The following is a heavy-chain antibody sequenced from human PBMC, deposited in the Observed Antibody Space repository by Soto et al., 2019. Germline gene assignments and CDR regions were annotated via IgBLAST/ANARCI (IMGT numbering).Heavy chain of an antibody. V-gene: IGHV1-69*13. J-gene: IGHJ4*02. CDR3: ARAHVYLRNITMVRGVIINPFDY. Sequence: SVKVSCKASGGTFSSYAISWVRQAPGQGLEWMGGIIPIFGTANYAQKFQGRVTITADESTSTAYMELSSLRSEDTAVYYCARAHVYLRNITMVRGVIINPFDYWGQGTLVTVS. D-gene: IGHD3-10*01. CDR1: GGTFSSYA. CDR2: IIPIFGTA.